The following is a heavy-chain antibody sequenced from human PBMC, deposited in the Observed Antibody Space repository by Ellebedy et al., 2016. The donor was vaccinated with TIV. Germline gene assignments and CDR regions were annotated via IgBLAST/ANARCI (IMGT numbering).Heavy chain of an antibody. Sequence: PGGSLRLSCTVSGYSISSGYYWGWFRQPPGKGLEWVSLISGSGDSTYYADSVKGRFTISRDNSKNTLYLQMNSLRAEDTAVYYCARDVIQQSYYYYGMDVWGQGTTVTVSS. J-gene: IGHJ6*02. V-gene: IGHV3-23*01. D-gene: IGHD2-21*01. CDR3: ARDVIQQSYYYYGMDV. CDR2: ISGSGDST. CDR1: GYSISSGYY.